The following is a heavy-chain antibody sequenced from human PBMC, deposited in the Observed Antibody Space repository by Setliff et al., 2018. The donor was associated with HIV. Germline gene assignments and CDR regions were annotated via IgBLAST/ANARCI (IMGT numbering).Heavy chain of an antibody. CDR1: GFTFSGSA. J-gene: IGHJ4*02. D-gene: IGHD3-3*01. CDR3: VKDVVKFWSGPGALDF. V-gene: IGHV3-33*06. CDR2: IWYDASKK. Sequence: GGSLRLSCAASGFTFSGSAMHWVRQAPGKGLEWVALIWYDASKKEYADSVKGRFNILRDDSKKTVDLQMNSLRADDTAVYYCVKDVVKFWSGPGALDFWGPGTLVTVSS.